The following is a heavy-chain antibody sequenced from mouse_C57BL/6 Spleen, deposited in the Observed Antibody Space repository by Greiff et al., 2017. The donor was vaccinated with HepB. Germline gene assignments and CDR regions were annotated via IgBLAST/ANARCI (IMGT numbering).Heavy chain of an antibody. CDR3: ARHGGGITTVVARFDY. V-gene: IGHV5-6*01. D-gene: IGHD1-1*01. J-gene: IGHJ2*01. CDR2: ISSGGSYT. CDR1: GFTFSSYG. Sequence: EVKLMESGGDLVKPGGSLKLSCAASGFTFSSYGMSWVRQTPDKRLEWVATISSGGSYTYYPDSVKGRFTISRDNAKNTLYLQMSSLKSEDTAMYYCARHGGGITTVVARFDYWGQGTTLTVSS.